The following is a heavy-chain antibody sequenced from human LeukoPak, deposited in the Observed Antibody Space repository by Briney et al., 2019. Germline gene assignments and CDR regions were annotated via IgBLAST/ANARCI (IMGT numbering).Heavy chain of an antibody. J-gene: IGHJ3*02. CDR3: ARVFPWGYGDYEVQAFDI. D-gene: IGHD4-17*01. CDR1: GGSISSGSYY. CDR2: IYYSGST. V-gene: IGHV4-39*01. Sequence: SETLSLTCTVSGGSISSGSYYWGWIRQPPGKGLEWIGSIYYSGSTYYNPSLKSRVTISVDTSKNQFSLKLSSVTAADTAVYYCARVFPWGYGDYEVQAFDIWGQGTMVTVSS.